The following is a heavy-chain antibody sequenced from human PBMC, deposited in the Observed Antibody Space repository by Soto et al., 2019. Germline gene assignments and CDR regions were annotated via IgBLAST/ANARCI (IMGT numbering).Heavy chain of an antibody. D-gene: IGHD4-17*01. CDR3: AKWSGYGDA. CDR1: GFSFSTYS. V-gene: IGHV3-23*01. J-gene: IGHJ4*02. Sequence: EVQLLESGGGLVQPGGSLRLSCAASGFSFSTYSMAWVRQAPGKGPEWVSGLSHGGAHTFYADSVKSRFTISVDISQNTVYLQMNSLRTEDTAVYYCAKWSGYGDAWGQGTLVTVSS. CDR2: LSHGGAHT.